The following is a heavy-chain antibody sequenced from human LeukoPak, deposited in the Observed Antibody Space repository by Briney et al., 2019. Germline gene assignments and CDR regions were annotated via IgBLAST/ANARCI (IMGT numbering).Heavy chain of an antibody. CDR3: ASDRTYYYDSSGYSDAFDI. J-gene: IGHJ3*02. CDR1: GGTFSSYA. CDR2: IIPIFGTA. D-gene: IGHD3-22*01. Sequence: SVKVSCKASGGTFSSYAISWVRQAPGQGLEWMRRIIPIFGTANYAQKFQGRVTITTDESTSTAYMELSSLRSEDTAVYYCASDRTYYYDSSGYSDAFDIWGQGTMVTVSS. V-gene: IGHV1-69*05.